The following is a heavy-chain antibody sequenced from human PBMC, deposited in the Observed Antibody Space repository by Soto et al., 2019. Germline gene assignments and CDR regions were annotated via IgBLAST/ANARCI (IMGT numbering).Heavy chain of an antibody. Sequence: QVQLVQSGAEVKKPGASVKVSCKSSGYTFPSYGISWVRQAPGQGLEWMGWISAYNGNTNYAQKLQGKVTMTTDTAPSTAYRELRSLRSDDTAVYYCARGSGYQLLTDTPSKNWFDPWGQGTLVTVSS. CDR2: ISAYNGNT. J-gene: IGHJ5*02. V-gene: IGHV1-18*01. CDR1: GYTFPSYG. CDR3: ARGSGYQLLTDTPSKNWFDP. D-gene: IGHD2-2*01.